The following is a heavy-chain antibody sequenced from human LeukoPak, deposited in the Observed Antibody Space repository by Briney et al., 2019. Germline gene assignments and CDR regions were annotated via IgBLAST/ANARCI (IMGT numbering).Heavy chain of an antibody. CDR1: GGSISSGSVY. Sequence: PSQTLSLTCTVSGGSISSGSVYWSWIRQPAGRGLKWIGRIYTSGSTNYNPSLKSRVTISVDTSKNQFSLKLSSVTAADTAVYYCASSPYYYYYMDVWGKGTTVTVSS. CDR2: IYTSGST. CDR3: ASSPYYYYYMDV. V-gene: IGHV4-61*02. J-gene: IGHJ6*03.